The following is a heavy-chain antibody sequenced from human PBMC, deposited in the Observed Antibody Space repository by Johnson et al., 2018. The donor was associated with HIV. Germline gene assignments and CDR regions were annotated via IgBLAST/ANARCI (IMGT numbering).Heavy chain of an antibody. CDR3: ATSRNRLWSSSGWTNFWAFDI. CDR2: IKTKTDGGTT. D-gene: IGHD6-19*01. CDR1: GFTFSSYW. J-gene: IGHJ3*02. V-gene: IGHV3-15*01. Sequence: VQLVESGGGLVQPGGSLRLSCAASGFTFSSYWMSWVRQVPGKGLEWVGHIKTKTDGGTTDYAAPVKGRFSMSRDDSKNMLYLQMNSLKTEDTAVYYCATSRNRLWSSSGWTNFWAFDIWGQGTMVTVSS.